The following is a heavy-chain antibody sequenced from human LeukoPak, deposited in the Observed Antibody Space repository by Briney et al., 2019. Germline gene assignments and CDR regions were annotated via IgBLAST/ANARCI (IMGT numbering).Heavy chain of an antibody. J-gene: IGHJ4*02. Sequence: GGSLRLSCAASGFTFSDNAMSWVRQAPGKGLEWVAVISYDGSNKYYADSVKGRFTISRDNSKNTLYLQMNSLRAEDTAVYYCARESQAYYYGSGSPNYWGQGTLVTVSS. CDR3: ARESQAYYYGSGSPNY. CDR1: GFTFSDNA. V-gene: IGHV3-30*04. D-gene: IGHD3-10*01. CDR2: ISYDGSNK.